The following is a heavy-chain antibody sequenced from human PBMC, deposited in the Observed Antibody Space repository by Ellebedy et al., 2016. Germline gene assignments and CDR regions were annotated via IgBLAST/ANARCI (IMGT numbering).Heavy chain of an antibody. Sequence: GESLKISXAASGFTFSVYWMHWVRQAPGKGLVWVSRVNGDGTGTTYADSVKGRFTISRDNANNKVYLQMNSLRAEDTAVYYCATGAGYYYDFWGRGTLVTVSS. CDR1: GFTFSVYW. V-gene: IGHV3-74*01. CDR2: VNGDGTGT. D-gene: IGHD3-9*01. J-gene: IGHJ2*01. CDR3: ATGAGYYYDF.